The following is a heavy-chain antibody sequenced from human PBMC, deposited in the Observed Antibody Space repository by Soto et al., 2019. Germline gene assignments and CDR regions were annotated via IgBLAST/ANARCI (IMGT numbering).Heavy chain of an antibody. CDR2: ISCDGSNK. V-gene: IGHV3-30*18. Sequence: GGSLRLSCAASGFTFSSYGMHWVRQAPGKGLEWVAVISCDGSNKYYADSVKGRFTISRDNSKNTLYLQMNSLRTEDTAVYYCAKGNRITIFGVVIGKYYYGMDVWGQGTTVTVSS. D-gene: IGHD3-3*01. CDR3: AKGNRITIFGVVIGKYYYGMDV. J-gene: IGHJ6*02. CDR1: GFTFSSYG.